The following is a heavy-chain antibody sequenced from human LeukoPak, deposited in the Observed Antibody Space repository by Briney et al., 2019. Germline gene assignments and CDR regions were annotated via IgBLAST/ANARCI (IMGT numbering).Heavy chain of an antibody. CDR1: GYTFTGYY. D-gene: IGHD3-9*01. CDR2: INPNSGGT. CDR3: ARGPPYYDILTGYYLDY. J-gene: IGHJ4*02. V-gene: IGHV1-2*06. Sequence: ASVKVSCKASGYTFTGYYMHWVRQAPGQGLEWMGRINPNSGGTNYAQKFQGRVTMTRDTSISTAYMELSRLRSDDTAVYYCARGPPYYDILTGYYLDYWGQGTLVTVS.